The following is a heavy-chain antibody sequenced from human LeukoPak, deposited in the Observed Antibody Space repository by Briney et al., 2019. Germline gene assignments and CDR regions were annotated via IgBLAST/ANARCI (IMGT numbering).Heavy chain of an antibody. CDR1: VFTFCNYW. J-gene: IGHJ4*02. Sequence: CLRLSCAASVFTFCNYWMGWVRHAPWKRLEWVGNMNIDGSEKYYADSVKGRFSISRDNARNSVYLQMASLRVEDTAVYYCARDPVEWELLLDYWGQGTLVTVSS. CDR3: ARDPVEWELLLDY. D-gene: IGHD1-26*01. CDR2: MNIDGSEK. V-gene: IGHV3-7*01.